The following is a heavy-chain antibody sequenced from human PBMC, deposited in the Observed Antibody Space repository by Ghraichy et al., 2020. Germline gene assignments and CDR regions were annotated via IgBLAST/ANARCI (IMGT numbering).Heavy chain of an antibody. Sequence: SVKVSCKASGGTFSSYAISWVRQAPGQGLEWMGGIIPIFGTANYAQKFQGRVTITADESTSTAYMELSSLRSEDTAVYYCARVGDDSSGYDYYFDYWGQGTLVTVSS. D-gene: IGHD3-22*01. CDR2: IIPIFGTA. V-gene: IGHV1-69*13. CDR1: GGTFSSYA. CDR3: ARVGDDSSGYDYYFDY. J-gene: IGHJ4*02.